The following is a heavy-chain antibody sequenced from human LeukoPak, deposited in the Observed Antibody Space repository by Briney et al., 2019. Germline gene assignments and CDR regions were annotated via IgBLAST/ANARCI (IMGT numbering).Heavy chain of an antibody. D-gene: IGHD3-22*01. CDR2: SSGTTT. V-gene: IGHV3-11*01. CDR3: ARPHYYYDSSAHFDY. Sequence: SSGTTTYHADSMKGRFTISRDNAKNSLYLQMNSLRAEDTAVYYCARPHYYYDSSAHFDYWGQGTLVTVSS. J-gene: IGHJ4*02.